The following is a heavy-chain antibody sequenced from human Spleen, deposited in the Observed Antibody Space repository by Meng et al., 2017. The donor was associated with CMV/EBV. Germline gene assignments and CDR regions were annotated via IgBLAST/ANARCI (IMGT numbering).Heavy chain of an antibody. CDR2: IQVIGHT. Sequence: QQSGAGLGRPSGTLPRTSIVSGASIKIYTWNWVRQPAGQGLEWIGLIQVIGHTVYNPSLKSRVTVSLDASKSQFSLTLNSVTAADTATYYCAGSRPGGGACDYWGQGILVTVSS. V-gene: IGHV4-4*07. D-gene: IGHD3-16*01. CDR1: GASIKIYT. CDR3: AGSRPGGGACDY. J-gene: IGHJ4*02.